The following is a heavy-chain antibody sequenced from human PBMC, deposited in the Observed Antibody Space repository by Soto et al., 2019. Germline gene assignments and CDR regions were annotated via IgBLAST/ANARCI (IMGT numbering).Heavy chain of an antibody. V-gene: IGHV3-30*18. CDR2: ISYDGRNK. D-gene: IGHD6-19*01. CDR3: VKDGSSGWPYYYGMDV. J-gene: IGHJ6*02. CDR1: GFTFSSYA. Sequence: QVQLVESGGGGVQPGRSLRLSCAASGFTFSSYAMHWVRQAPGNGLEWVAVISYDGRNKYYADSVKGRFTISRDNSKNTLYLQMSSLRAEDTAVYYCVKDGSSGWPYYYGMDVWGQGTTVTVSS.